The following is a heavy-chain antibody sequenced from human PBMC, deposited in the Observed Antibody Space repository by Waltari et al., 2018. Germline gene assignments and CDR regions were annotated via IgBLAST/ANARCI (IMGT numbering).Heavy chain of an antibody. CDR2: LKQDGSEK. CDR3: ARDRHDFWSGYLSSFDY. Sequence: EVQLVESGGGLVQPGGSLRLSCAASGFTFSSYWMSWVRQAPGKGLEWVANLKQDGSEKYYVDSVKGRFTISRDNAKNSLYLQMNSLRAEDTAVYYCARDRHDFWSGYLSSFDYWGQGTLVTVSS. J-gene: IGHJ4*02. V-gene: IGHV3-7*01. CDR1: GFTFSSYW. D-gene: IGHD3-3*01.